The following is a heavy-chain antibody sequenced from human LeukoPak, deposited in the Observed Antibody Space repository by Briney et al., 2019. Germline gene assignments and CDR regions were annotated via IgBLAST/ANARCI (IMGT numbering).Heavy chain of an antibody. CDR1: GGSISGYY. Sequence: SETLSLTCIVSGGSISGYYWSWIRQPAGKGLEWIGHMDTSGHTNYNSSLMSRVTMSVDTSKNQFSLRLTSVTAADTAAYYCARHRSEGSYPLDSWGQGALVTVSS. V-gene: IGHV4-4*07. CDR3: ARHRSEGSYPLDS. J-gene: IGHJ4*02. D-gene: IGHD2-2*02. CDR2: MDTSGHT.